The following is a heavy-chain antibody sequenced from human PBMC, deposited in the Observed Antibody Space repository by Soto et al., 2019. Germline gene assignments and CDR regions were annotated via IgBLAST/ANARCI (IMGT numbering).Heavy chain of an antibody. CDR2: IIPIFGTA. CDR1: GGTFSSYA. J-gene: IGHJ6*02. D-gene: IGHD6-19*01. Sequence: GALVKVSCKASGGTFSSYAISWVRQAPGQGLEWMGGIIPIFGTANYAQKFQGRVTITADESTSTAYMELSSLRSEDTAVYYCASPAGIAVAGRYYYYGMDVWGQGTTVTVSS. V-gene: IGHV1-69*13. CDR3: ASPAGIAVAGRYYYYGMDV.